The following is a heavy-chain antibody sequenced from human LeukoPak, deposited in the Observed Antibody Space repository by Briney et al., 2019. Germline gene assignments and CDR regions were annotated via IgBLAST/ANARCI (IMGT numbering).Heavy chain of an antibody. J-gene: IGHJ3*02. CDR2: ISVSDGST. Sequence: PGGSLRLSCAASGFTFSSYAMSWVRQAPGKGLEWVSVISVSDGSTYYADSVRGRFTISRDSSKNTLYLQMNSLRAEDTAVHHCAKDRVGYYDRSGSWAAFDIWGQGTMVTVSS. V-gene: IGHV3-23*01. CDR1: GFTFSSYA. D-gene: IGHD3-22*01. CDR3: AKDRVGYYDRSGSWAAFDI.